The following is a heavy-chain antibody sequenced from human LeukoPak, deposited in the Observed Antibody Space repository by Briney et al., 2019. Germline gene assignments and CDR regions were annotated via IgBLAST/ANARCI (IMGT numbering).Heavy chain of an antibody. J-gene: IGHJ4*02. CDR3: AKDRSLSYYRAGPFDY. Sequence: GGSLRLSCAASGFTFDDYTMHWVRQAPGKGLEWVSLISWDGGITYYADSVKGRFTISRDNSKNSLYLQMNSLRTEDTALYYCAKDRSLSYYRAGPFDYWGQGTLVTVSS. CDR2: ISWDGGIT. CDR1: GFTFDDYT. D-gene: IGHD3-10*01. V-gene: IGHV3-43*01.